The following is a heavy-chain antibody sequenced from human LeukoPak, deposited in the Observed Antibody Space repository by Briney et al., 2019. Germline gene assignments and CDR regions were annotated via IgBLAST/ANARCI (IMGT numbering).Heavy chain of an antibody. D-gene: IGHD6-13*01. CDR3: ATTARGYSSSRGQADAFDI. J-gene: IGHJ3*02. V-gene: IGHV6-1*01. CDR2: TYYRSKWYN. Sequence: SQTLSLTCAISGDSVSSNSAAWNWIRQSPSRGLEWLGRTYYRSKWYNDYAVSVKSRITINPDTSKNQFSLQLNSVTPEDTAVYYCATTARGYSSSRGQADAFDIWGQGTMVTVSS. CDR1: GDSVSSNSAA.